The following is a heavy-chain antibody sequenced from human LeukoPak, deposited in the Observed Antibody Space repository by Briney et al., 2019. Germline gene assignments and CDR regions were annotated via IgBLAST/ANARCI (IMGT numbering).Heavy chain of an antibody. Sequence: NPSETLSLTCTVSGGSISSYYWSWIRQPPGKGLEWIGTIYYHGSTYYNPSLKSRVTISVDTSKNQFSLKLTSVTATDTAVYYCARHLFGSGYYPDYWGQGTLVTVSS. CDR2: IYYHGST. CDR1: GGSISSYY. V-gene: IGHV4-59*04. D-gene: IGHD3-22*01. CDR3: ARHLFGSGYYPDY. J-gene: IGHJ4*02.